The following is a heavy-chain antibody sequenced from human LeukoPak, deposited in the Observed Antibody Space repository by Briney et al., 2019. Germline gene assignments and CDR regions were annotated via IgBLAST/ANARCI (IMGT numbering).Heavy chain of an antibody. CDR3: ARERGDSYGPDY. D-gene: IGHD5-18*01. J-gene: IGHJ4*02. Sequence: GGSLRLSCAVSGFTFSSYEMNWVRQAPGKGLEWVSYISSSGSTIYYADSVKGRFTISRDSAKNSLYLQMNSLRAEDTALYYCARERGDSYGPDYWGQGTLVTVSS. CDR1: GFTFSSYE. V-gene: IGHV3-48*03. CDR2: ISSSGSTI.